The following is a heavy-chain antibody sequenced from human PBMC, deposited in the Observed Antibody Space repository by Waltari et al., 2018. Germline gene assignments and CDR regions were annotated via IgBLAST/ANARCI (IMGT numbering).Heavy chain of an antibody. D-gene: IGHD2-8*01. CDR2: INLNCCVT. J-gene: IGHJ4*02. V-gene: IGHV1-2*07. CDR3: SICMHFGYY. CDR1: GYTFTGYY. Sequence: QVQLVQSGAEVKKPGASVKVSCKASGYTFTGYYMHWVRQAPGQGLELIVWINLNCCVTYFAHTFHGRVTMTRDTSISIAYMVLCMLCSDYTVVYYFSICMHFGYYCFQVSLVTV.